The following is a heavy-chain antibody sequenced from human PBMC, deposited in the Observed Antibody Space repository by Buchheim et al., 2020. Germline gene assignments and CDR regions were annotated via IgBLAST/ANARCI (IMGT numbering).Heavy chain of an antibody. Sequence: QVQLVESGGGVVQPGRSLRLSCAASGFTFSSYAMHWVRQAPGKGLEWVAVISYDGSNKYYADSAKGRFTISRDNSKNTLYLQMNSLRAEDTAVYYCARDMTKYYYYYGMDVWGQGTT. CDR2: ISYDGSNK. CDR1: GFTFSSYA. J-gene: IGHJ6*02. CDR3: ARDMTKYYYYYGMDV. V-gene: IGHV3-30-3*01. D-gene: IGHD4-11*01.